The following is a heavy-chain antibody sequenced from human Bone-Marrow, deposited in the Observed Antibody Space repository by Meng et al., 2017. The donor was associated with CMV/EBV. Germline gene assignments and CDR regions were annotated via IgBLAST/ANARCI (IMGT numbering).Heavy chain of an antibody. CDR2: IYSGGSST. V-gene: IGHV3-23*03. D-gene: IGHD5-24*01. J-gene: IGHJ4*03. CDR1: GFTFSSYA. Sequence: GGSLRLSCAASGFTFSSYAMSWVRQTPGKGLEWVSVIYSGGSSTYYADSVKGRFTISRDNSKNTLYLQMNSLRAEDTAVYYCAKDRDGYNLSPFDYWGQGTTVTVSS. CDR3: AKDRDGYNLSPFDY.